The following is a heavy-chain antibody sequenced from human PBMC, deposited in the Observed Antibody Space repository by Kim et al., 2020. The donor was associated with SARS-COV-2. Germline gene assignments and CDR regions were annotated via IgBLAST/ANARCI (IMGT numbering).Heavy chain of an antibody. CDR3: AKDSAMGYDYNYYYYYGMDV. D-gene: IGHD5-12*01. J-gene: IGHJ6*02. Sequence: GGSLRLSCAASGFTFSSYAMSWVRQAPGKGLEWVSVIYSGGSSTYYADSVKGRFTISRDNSKNTLYLQMNSLRAEDTAVYYCAKDSAMGYDYNYYYYYGMDVWGQGTTVTVSS. CDR1: GFTFSSYA. CDR2: IYSGGSST. V-gene: IGHV3-23*03.